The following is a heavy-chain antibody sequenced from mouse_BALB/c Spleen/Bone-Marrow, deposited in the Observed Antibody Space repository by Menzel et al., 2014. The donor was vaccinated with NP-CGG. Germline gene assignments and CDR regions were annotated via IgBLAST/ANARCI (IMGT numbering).Heavy chain of an antibody. J-gene: IGHJ2*01. D-gene: IGHD2-3*01. V-gene: IGHV1-22*01. CDR2: VNPNIGGT. CDR1: GCTFTDYT. Sequence: VQLKESGPELVKPGASVKISCKTSGCTFTDYTLHWVKQSHGKSLEWIGGVNPNIGGTSYNQKFKGKASLTVNKSSTTAYMELRSLTSEDSAVYYCARGRWYYWGQGTTLTVSS. CDR3: ARGRWYY.